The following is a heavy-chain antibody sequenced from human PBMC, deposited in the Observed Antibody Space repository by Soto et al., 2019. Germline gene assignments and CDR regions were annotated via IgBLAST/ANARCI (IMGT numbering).Heavy chain of an antibody. V-gene: IGHV1-46*01. CDR3: ARSSGGNFGIIIEGTNWFAP. CDR1: RDTFTSYC. CDR2: INPHGGST. Sequence: ASVKVSCKAPRDTFTSYCINWVRQAPGQGLEWMGVINPHGGSTAYAQKFKGRVALTRDTSASTVYMEVSSLTSEDTAMYYCARSSGGNFGIIIEGTNWFAPWGQGTLVTVSS. D-gene: IGHD1-26*01. J-gene: IGHJ5*02.